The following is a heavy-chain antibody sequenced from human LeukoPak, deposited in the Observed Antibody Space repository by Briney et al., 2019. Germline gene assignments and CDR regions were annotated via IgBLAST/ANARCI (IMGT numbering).Heavy chain of an antibody. D-gene: IGHD2-15*01. J-gene: IGHJ3*02. V-gene: IGHV3-21*01. CDR1: GFTFSSYS. Sequence: GRSLRLSCAASGFTFSSYSMDWVRQAPGKGLEWVSSISSSSSYIYYADSVKGRFTISRDNAKNSLYLQMNSLRAEDTAVYYCARVSGVSPGGAFDIWGQGTMVTVSS. CDR2: ISSSSSYI. CDR3: ARVSGVSPGGAFDI.